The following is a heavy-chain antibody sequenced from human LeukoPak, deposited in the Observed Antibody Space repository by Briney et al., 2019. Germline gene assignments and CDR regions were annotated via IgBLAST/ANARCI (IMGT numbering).Heavy chain of an antibody. D-gene: IGHD3-22*01. CDR1: GFTFSNAW. J-gene: IGHJ3*02. CDR3: TTRGTYYHDSSGYDAFDI. Sequence: GGSLRLSCAASGFTFSNAWMSWVRQAPGKGLEWVGRIKSKTDGGTTDYAAPVKGRFTILRDDSKNTLYLQMNSLKTEDTAVYYCTTRGTYYHDSSGYDAFDIWGQGTMVTVSS. CDR2: IKSKTDGGTT. V-gene: IGHV3-15*01.